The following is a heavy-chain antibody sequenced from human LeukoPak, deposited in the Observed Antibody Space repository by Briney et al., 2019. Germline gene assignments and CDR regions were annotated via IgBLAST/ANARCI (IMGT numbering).Heavy chain of an antibody. V-gene: IGHV3-21*01. D-gene: IGHD2-8*02. CDR2: ISTSSTYI. Sequence: GGSLRLSCAASGFTFSYYNMNWVRQAPGKGLEWVSCISTSSTYIYYADSVKGRFTISRDNAKNSLYLQMNSLRAEDTAVYYCAREIKDTGGFHNWFDPWGQGTLVTVSS. CDR1: GFTFSYYN. J-gene: IGHJ5*02. CDR3: AREIKDTGGFHNWFDP.